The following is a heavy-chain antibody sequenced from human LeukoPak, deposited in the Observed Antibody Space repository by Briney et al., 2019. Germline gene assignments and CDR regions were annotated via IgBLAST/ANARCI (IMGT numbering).Heavy chain of an antibody. CDR2: IIPIFGIA. CDR3: ARGLKRGYSYGYRFDY. D-gene: IGHD5-18*01. J-gene: IGHJ4*02. CDR1: GGTFSSYA. V-gene: IGHV1-69*04. Sequence: GSSVKVSCKASGGTFSSYAISWVRQAPGQGLEWMGRIIPIFGIANYAQKFQGRVTITADKSTSTAYMELSSLRSEGTAVYYCARGLKRGYSYGYRFDYWGQGTLVTVSS.